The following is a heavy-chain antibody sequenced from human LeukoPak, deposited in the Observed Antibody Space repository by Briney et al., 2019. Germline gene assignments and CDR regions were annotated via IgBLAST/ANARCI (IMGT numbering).Heavy chain of an antibody. J-gene: IGHJ5*02. V-gene: IGHV5-51*01. CDR2: IYPGTSDT. Sequence: PGESLEISCKGSGYSFTTYWIGWVRQVPGKGLEWMGIIYPGTSDTQYTPPFQGQVTISVDKSTSTAYLQWSSLKASDTAMYYCAWRKYFSTWFEPWGQGTLVTVSS. D-gene: IGHD1-14*01. CDR1: GYSFTTYW. CDR3: AWRKYFSTWFEP.